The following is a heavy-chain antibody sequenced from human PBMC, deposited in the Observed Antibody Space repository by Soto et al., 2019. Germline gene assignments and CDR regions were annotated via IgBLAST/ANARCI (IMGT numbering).Heavy chain of an antibody. J-gene: IGHJ4*02. CDR1: GYSFTSYW. Sequence: PGESLKISCKGSGYSFTSYWIGWVRQMPGKGLEWMGIIYPGDSDTRYSPSFQGQVTISADKSISTAYLQWSSLKASDTAMYYCARLDCSGGSCYAFDYWGQGTLVTVSS. CDR3: ARLDCSGGSCYAFDY. CDR2: IYPGDSDT. V-gene: IGHV5-51*01. D-gene: IGHD2-15*01.